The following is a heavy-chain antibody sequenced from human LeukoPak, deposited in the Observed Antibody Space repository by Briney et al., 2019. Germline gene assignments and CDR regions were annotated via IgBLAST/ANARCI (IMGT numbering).Heavy chain of an antibody. CDR2: INPNSGGT. J-gene: IGHJ4*02. D-gene: IGHD3-10*01. Sequence: ASVKVSCKASGYTFTGYYMHWVRQAPGRGLEWMGWINPNSGGTNYAQKLQGRVTMTTDTSTSTAYMELRSLRSDDTAVYYCARDTVPFSGSYYAWGQGTLVTVSS. V-gene: IGHV1-2*02. CDR1: GYTFTGYY. CDR3: ARDTVPFSGSYYA.